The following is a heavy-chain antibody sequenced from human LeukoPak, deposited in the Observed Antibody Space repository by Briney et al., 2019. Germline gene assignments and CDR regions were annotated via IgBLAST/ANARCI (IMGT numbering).Heavy chain of an antibody. CDR1: GFTFSSYDM. CDR2: IFHTGDA. J-gene: IGHJ4*02. Sequence: PGGSLRLSCAASGFTFSSYDMSWVRQPPGKGLEWIGEIFHTGDANYNPSLKSRVTMSVDKSKNQFSLRLSSVTAADTAMYFCVRDRNSNLRLGFWGQGALVTVSS. D-gene: IGHD5-12*01. CDR3: VRDRNSNLRLGF. V-gene: IGHV4-4*01.